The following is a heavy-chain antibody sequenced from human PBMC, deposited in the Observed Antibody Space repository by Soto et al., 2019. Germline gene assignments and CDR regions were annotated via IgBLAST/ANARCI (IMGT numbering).Heavy chain of an antibody. Sequence: GGSLRLSCAASGFTFSNAWMSWVRQAPGKGLEWVGRIKSKTDGGTTDYAAPVKGRFTISRDDSKNTLYLQMNSLKTEDTAVYYCTTDNDYDFWSGRSKGPSYYFDYWGQGTLVTVSS. CDR2: IKSKTDGGTT. CDR3: TTDNDYDFWSGRSKGPSYYFDY. V-gene: IGHV3-15*01. J-gene: IGHJ4*02. CDR1: GFTFSNAW. D-gene: IGHD3-3*01.